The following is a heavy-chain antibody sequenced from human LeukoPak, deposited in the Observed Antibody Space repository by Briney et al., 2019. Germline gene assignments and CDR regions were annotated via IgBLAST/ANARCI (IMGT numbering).Heavy chain of an antibody. V-gene: IGHV4-59*12. D-gene: IGHD3-16*01. CDR3: ARDRLSLGAFDI. CDR2: IYYSGST. Sequence: PSETLSLTCTVSGGSISSYYWSWIRQPPGKGLEWIGSIYYSGSTYYNPSLKSRVTISVDTSKNQFSLKLSSVTAADTAVYYCARDRLSLGAFDIWGQGTMVTVSS. J-gene: IGHJ3*02. CDR1: GGSISSYY.